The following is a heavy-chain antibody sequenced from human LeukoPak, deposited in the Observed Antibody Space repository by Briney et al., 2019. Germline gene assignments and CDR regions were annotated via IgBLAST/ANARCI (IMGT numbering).Heavy chain of an antibody. Sequence: GGSLRLSCATSGFTFSSYVMTWVRQAPGKGLEWVSSITASDVTTYYADSVKGRFTISRDNSKNTLYLQMSSLRAEDTAIYYCAKNGDRGAFCTGGTCYPYFYYYMDVWGKGTTATI. J-gene: IGHJ6*03. CDR1: GFTFSSYV. D-gene: IGHD2-15*01. CDR2: ITASDVTT. V-gene: IGHV3-23*01. CDR3: AKNGDRGAFCTGGTCYPYFYYYMDV.